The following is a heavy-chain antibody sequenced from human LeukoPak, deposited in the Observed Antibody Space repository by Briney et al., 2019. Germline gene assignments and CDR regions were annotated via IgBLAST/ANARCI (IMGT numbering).Heavy chain of an antibody. CDR2: ISSSSSYI. CDR1: GFTFSSYN. J-gene: IGHJ4*01. CDR3: VRSAFLTAEFYFDY. Sequence: GGSLRLSWAASGFTFSSYNMNWVRQAPGKGLEWVSSISSSSSYIYYADSVKGRFTISRDNAKNSLYLQMNSLRAEDTAVYYCVRSAFLTAEFYFDYWGHGTLVTVSS. D-gene: IGHD2-21*02. V-gene: IGHV3-21*01.